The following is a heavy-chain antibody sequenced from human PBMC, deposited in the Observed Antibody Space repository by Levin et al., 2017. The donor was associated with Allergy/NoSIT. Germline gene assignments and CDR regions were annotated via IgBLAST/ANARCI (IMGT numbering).Heavy chain of an antibody. J-gene: IGHJ6*02. CDR3: ARGHGSGHYYGMDV. CDR1: GGSFSGYY. Sequence: SQTLSLTCAVYGGSFSGYYWSWIRQPPGKGLEWIGEINHSGSTNYNPSLKSRVTISVDTSKNQFSLKLSSVTAADTAVYYCARGHGSGHYYGMDVWGQGTTVTVSS. V-gene: IGHV4-34*01. D-gene: IGHD3-10*01. CDR2: INHSGST.